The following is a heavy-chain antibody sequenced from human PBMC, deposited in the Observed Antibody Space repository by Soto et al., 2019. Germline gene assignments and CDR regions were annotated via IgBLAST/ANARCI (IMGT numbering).Heavy chain of an antibody. CDR2: ISGSGGST. Sequence: QPGGSLRLSCAASGFTFSSYAMSWVRQAPGKGLEWVSAISGSGGSTYYADSVKGRFTISRDNSKNTLYLQMNSLRAEDTAVYYCANLENVLLWFGEPPPNWFDPWGQGTLVTVSS. CDR3: ANLENVLLWFGEPPPNWFDP. J-gene: IGHJ5*02. D-gene: IGHD3-10*01. CDR1: GFTFSSYA. V-gene: IGHV3-23*01.